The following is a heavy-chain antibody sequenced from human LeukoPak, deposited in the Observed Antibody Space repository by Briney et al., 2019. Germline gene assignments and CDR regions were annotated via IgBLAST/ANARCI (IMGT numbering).Heavy chain of an antibody. CDR2: ISGSGGST. D-gene: IGHD1-26*01. Sequence: LGGSLRLSCAAPGFTFSSYAMSWVRQAPGKGLEWVSAISGSGGSTYYADSVKGRFTISRDNSKNTLYLQMNSLRAEDTAVYYCAKWENYYYYGMDVWGQGTTVTVSS. CDR3: AKWENYYYYGMDV. J-gene: IGHJ6*02. V-gene: IGHV3-23*01. CDR1: GFTFSSYA.